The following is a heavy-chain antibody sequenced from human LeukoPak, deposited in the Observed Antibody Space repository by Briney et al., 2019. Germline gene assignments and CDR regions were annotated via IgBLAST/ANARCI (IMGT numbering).Heavy chain of an antibody. CDR1: GFTFSSYW. CDR3: ARGGYGAHMG. V-gene: IGHV3-7*01. D-gene: IGHD4/OR15-4a*01. CDR2: IKQDGSEK. Sequence: GGSLRLSCAASGFTFSSYWMSWVRQAPGKGLEWVANIKQDGSEKYYVDSVKGRFTISRDNAKTTLYLQMNSLRDEDTAVYYCARGGYGAHMGWGQGTLVTVSS. J-gene: IGHJ4*02.